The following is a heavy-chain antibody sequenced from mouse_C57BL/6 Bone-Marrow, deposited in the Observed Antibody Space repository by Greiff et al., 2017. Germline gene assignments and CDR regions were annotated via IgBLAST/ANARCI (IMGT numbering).Heavy chain of an antibody. CDR2: IYPRSGNT. CDR3: AGTDYYGSSYLDY. Sequence: VQLQESGAELARPGASVKLSCKASGYTFTSYGVSWVKQRTGQGLEWIGEIYPRSGNTYYNEKFKGKDTLAADKSSSTAYMELRSLTSEESAVYFFAGTDYYGSSYLDYWGQGTTLTVSS. D-gene: IGHD1-1*01. V-gene: IGHV1-81*01. J-gene: IGHJ2*01. CDR1: GYTFTSYG.